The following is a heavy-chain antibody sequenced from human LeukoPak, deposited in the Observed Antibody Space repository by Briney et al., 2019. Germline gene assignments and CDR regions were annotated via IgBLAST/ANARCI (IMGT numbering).Heavy chain of an antibody. CDR2: IYHSGST. D-gene: IGHD3-9*01. J-gene: IGHJ4*02. CDR1: GGSISSGGYS. Sequence: SQTLSLTCAVSGGSISSGGYSWSWIRQPPGKGLEWIGYIYHSGSTYYNPSLKSRVTISVDRSKNQFSLKLSSVTAADTAVYYCARESPYYDILTGYYQYYFDYWGQGTLVTVSS. CDR3: ARESPYYDILTGYYQYYFDY. V-gene: IGHV4-30-2*01.